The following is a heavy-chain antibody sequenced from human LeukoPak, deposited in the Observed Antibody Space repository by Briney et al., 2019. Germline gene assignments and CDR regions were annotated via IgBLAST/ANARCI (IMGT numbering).Heavy chain of an antibody. CDR3: AKFGDFGVDYYYYYGLDV. Sequence: GGSLRLSCAASGFTVSIPYMNWVRQAPGKGLEWVSVIYSGNNTYYADSVKGRFTIFRDKSKNTLYLQMNSLRPEDTAVYYCAKFGDFGVDYYYYYGLDVWGHGTTVTVTS. CDR2: IYSGNNT. V-gene: IGHV3-66*02. J-gene: IGHJ6*02. CDR1: GFTVSIPY. D-gene: IGHD3-3*01.